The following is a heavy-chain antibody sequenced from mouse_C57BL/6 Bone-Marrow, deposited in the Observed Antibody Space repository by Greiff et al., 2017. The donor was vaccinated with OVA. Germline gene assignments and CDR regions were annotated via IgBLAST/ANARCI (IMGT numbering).Heavy chain of an antibody. CDR2: IDPENGDT. CDR3: STYRY. CDR1: GFNFKDYY. Sequence: EVKLQESGAELVRPGASVKLSCTASGFNFKDYYMHWVKERPEQGLEWIGWIDPENGDTDYASKFQGKATITADTSSNTVYLHLSSLTSEDTAVYYCSTYRYWGRGTALTVSS. J-gene: IGHJ2*01. V-gene: IGHV14-4*01.